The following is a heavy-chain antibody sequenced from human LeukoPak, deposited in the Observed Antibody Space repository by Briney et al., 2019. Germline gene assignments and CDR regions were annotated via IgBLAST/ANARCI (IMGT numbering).Heavy chain of an antibody. CDR1: GSTFSSYS. J-gene: IGHJ4*02. V-gene: IGHV3-21*01. Sequence: GGSLRLSCAASGSTFSSYSMNWVRQAPGKGLEWVSSISSSSSYIYYADSVKGRFTISRDNAKNSLYLQMNSLRAEDTAVYYCARDRGYYDSSGPNTFDYWGQGTLVTVSS. CDR2: ISSSSSYI. CDR3: ARDRGYYDSSGPNTFDY. D-gene: IGHD3-22*01.